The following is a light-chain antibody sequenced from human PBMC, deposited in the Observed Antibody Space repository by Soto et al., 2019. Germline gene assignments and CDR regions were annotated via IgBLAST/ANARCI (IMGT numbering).Light chain of an antibody. Sequence: QSVLTQPPSVSAAPRQKVTISCSGSSSNIGNNYVSWYQQLPGTAPKLPIYENNKRPSGIPDRFSGSKSGTSATLGITGLQTGDEADYYCGTWDSSLSALYVFGTGTKVTVL. CDR1: SSNIGNNY. V-gene: IGLV1-51*02. J-gene: IGLJ1*01. CDR3: GTWDSSLSALYV. CDR2: ENN.